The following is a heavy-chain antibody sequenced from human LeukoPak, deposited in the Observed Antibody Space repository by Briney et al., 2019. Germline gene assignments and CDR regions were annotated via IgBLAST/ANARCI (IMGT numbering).Heavy chain of an antibody. Sequence: SETLSLTCIVSGGSISSTSYYWSWIRQPAGKGLEWIGRIYTSGSTNYNPSLKSRVTMSVDTSKNQFSLKLSSVTAADTAVYYCARDQTVGAEYNWFDPWGQGTLVTVSS. CDR1: GGSISSTSYY. CDR2: IYTSGST. V-gene: IGHV4-61*02. D-gene: IGHD1-26*01. CDR3: ARDQTVGAEYNWFDP. J-gene: IGHJ5*02.